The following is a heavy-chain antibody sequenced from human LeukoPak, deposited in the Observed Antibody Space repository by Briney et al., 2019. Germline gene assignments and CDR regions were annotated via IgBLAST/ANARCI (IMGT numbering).Heavy chain of an antibody. D-gene: IGHD5-24*01. CDR1: GFTFDDYG. CDR2: INWNGGST. J-gene: IGHJ4*02. V-gene: IGHV3-20*04. CDR3: ARDGVRDGLYFDY. Sequence: GGSLRLSCAASGFTFDDYGLSWVRQAPGKGLEWVSTINWNGGSTGYADSVKGRFTISRDNAKNSLYLQMNSLRAEDTAVYYCARDGVRDGLYFDYWGQGTLVTVSS.